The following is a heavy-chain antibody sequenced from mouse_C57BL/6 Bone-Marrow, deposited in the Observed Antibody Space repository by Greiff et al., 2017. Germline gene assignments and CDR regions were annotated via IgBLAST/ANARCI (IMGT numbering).Heavy chain of an antibody. CDR3: ARVNWDVRAMDY. V-gene: IGHV7-1*01. D-gene: IGHD4-1*01. CDR2: SRNKANDYTT. J-gene: IGHJ4*01. Sequence: EVKVVESGGGLVQSGRSLRLSCATSGFTFSDFYMEWVRQAPGKGLEWIAASRNKANDYTTEYSASVKGRFIVSRDTSQSILYLQMNALRAEDTAIYYCARVNWDVRAMDYWGQGTSVTVSS. CDR1: GFTFSDFY.